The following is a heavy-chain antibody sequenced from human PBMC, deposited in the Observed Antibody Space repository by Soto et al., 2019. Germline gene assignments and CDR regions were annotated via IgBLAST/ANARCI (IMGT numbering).Heavy chain of an antibody. D-gene: IGHD2-21*02. CDR1: GFTFSKYG. J-gene: IGHJ4*02. V-gene: IGHV3-30*18. CDR2: MSSDGRNE. Sequence: QVQLVESGGGLVQSGRSLRLSCEGSGFTFSKYGMHWVRQAPGKGLEWVAVMSSDGRNEYYADSVKGRFTISRDNSNSTLYLQMSSLRPEDTAVYYCAKVGHIAVVTAWFDYWGQGTLVTVSS. CDR3: AKVGHIAVVTAWFDY.